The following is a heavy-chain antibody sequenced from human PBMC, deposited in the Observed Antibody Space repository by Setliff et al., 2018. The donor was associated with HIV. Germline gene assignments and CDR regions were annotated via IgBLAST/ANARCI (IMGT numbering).Heavy chain of an antibody. V-gene: IGHV3-74*03. Sequence: GGSLRLSCAASGFTFSSYWMHWVRQVPGKGLVWVSRINSDGSSTTYADFVKGRFTISRDNAKNTLYLQMNSLRAEDTAVYSCARARGGNSEWSYWGQGALVTVSS. J-gene: IGHJ4*02. CDR1: GFTFSSYW. D-gene: IGHD2-15*01. CDR2: INSDGSST. CDR3: ARARGGNSEWSY.